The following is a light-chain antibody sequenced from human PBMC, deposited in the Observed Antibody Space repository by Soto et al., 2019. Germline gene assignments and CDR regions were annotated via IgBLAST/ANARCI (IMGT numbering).Light chain of an antibody. J-gene: IGKJ1*01. CDR3: QQYNSYSLWT. CDR1: QSISSW. V-gene: IGKV1-5*01. CDR2: DAS. Sequence: DIQMTQSPSTLSASVGDRVTITCRASQSISSWLAWYQQKPGKAPKLLIHDASSLESGVPSRFSGSGSGTEFALTISSLQPDDFATYYCQQYNSYSLWTFGQGTKVEIK.